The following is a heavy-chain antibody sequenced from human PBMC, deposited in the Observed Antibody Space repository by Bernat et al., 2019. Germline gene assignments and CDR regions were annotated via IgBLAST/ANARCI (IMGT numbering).Heavy chain of an antibody. CDR3: LGSRIGAPKYY. CDR2: IKSKTDGGTT. D-gene: IGHD2-15*01. J-gene: IGHJ4*02. CDR1: GFTFSNAW. Sequence: EVQLVESGGGLVKPGGSLRLSCAASGFTFSNAWMSWVRQAPGKGLEWVGRIKSKTDGGTTDYAAPVKGRFTISRDDSKNTLYLQMNSLKAEDTAVYYCLGSRIGAPKYYWVQGPLVTAPS. V-gene: IGHV3-15*01.